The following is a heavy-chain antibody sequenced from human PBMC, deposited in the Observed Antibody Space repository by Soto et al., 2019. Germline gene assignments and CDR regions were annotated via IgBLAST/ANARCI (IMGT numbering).Heavy chain of an antibody. CDR3: ARDHVDIVETGLKRRGYHWFDP. J-gene: IGHJ5*02. D-gene: IGHD5-12*01. CDR2: IIPIFGTA. Sequence: QVQLVQSGAEVKKPGSSVKVSCKASGGTFSSYAISWVRQAPGQGLEWMGGIIPIFGTANYAQKFQGRVTLTADEYTSKAYMGLSSLISEDTAVYYCARDHVDIVETGLKRRGYHWFDPWGQGTLVTVSS. CDR1: GGTFSSYA. V-gene: IGHV1-69*01.